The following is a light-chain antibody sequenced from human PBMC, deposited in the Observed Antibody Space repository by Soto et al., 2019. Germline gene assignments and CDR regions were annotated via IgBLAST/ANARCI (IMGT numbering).Light chain of an antibody. CDR3: QKYSSVSL. J-gene: IGKJ3*01. CDR1: QGISNY. Sequence: DIQMTQSPSSLSASVGDRVTITCRASQGISNYIAWYQQKPGKAPKLLIYAASTLQSGVPSRFSGSGSGTDFTLTINSLQTEDVATYSCQKYSSVSLFGPGTKVDIK. V-gene: IGKV1-27*01. CDR2: AAS.